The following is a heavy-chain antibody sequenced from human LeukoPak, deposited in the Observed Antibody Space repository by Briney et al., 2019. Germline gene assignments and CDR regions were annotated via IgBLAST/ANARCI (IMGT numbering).Heavy chain of an antibody. V-gene: IGHV1-18*01. Sequence: ASVKVSCKASGYTFRSYDITWVRQAPGQGLEWMGWISPNNGNTNYAQKFQGRVTMTTDTPTSTAYMEMRSLRSDDTAVYYCARDSLDCSGGSCYSREYFQDWGQGTLVTVSS. CDR1: GYTFRSYD. J-gene: IGHJ1*01. D-gene: IGHD2-15*01. CDR2: ISPNNGNT. CDR3: ARDSLDCSGGSCYSREYFQD.